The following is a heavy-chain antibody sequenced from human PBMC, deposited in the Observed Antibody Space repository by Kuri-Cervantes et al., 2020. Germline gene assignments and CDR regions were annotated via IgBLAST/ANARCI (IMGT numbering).Heavy chain of an antibody. V-gene: IGHV4-30-2*01. J-gene: IGHJ3*02. CDR2: IYHSGST. CDR3: ARAWSSGWQKDAFDI. Sequence: SETLSLTCAVSGGSISSGGYSWSWIRQPPGKGLEWIGYIYHSGSTNYNPSPKSRVTISVDTSKNQFSLKLSSVTAADTAVYYCARAWSSGWQKDAFDIWGQGTMVTVSS. D-gene: IGHD6-19*01. CDR1: GGSISSGGYS.